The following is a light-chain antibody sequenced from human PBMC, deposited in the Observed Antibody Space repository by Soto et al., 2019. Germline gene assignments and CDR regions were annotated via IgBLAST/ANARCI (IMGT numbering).Light chain of an antibody. CDR1: QGIRSA. V-gene: IGKV1-6*01. J-gene: IGKJ1*01. CDR3: LLDYAYFWA. CDR2: AAS. Sequence: AIQLNQSPASLSAYVGDRVTITCRTSQGIRSALGWYQQKPGKVPKLLIYAASTLQSGVPSRFSGSGSGRDFTLTISSLQPEDFATYYCLLDYAYFWAFGQGTKVHI.